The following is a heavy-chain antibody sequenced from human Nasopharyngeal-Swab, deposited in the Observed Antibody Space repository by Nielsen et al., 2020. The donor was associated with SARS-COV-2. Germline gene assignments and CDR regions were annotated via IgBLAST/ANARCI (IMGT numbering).Heavy chain of an antibody. Sequence: GESLKISCAASGFTFSGSAMHWVRQASGKGLEWVGRIRSKANSYETAYAASVKGRFTISRDDSKNTAYLQMISLKTEDTAVYYCTRLHGYSSEVYWGQGTLVTVSS. CDR3: TRLHGYSSEVY. V-gene: IGHV3-73*01. D-gene: IGHD6-19*01. J-gene: IGHJ4*02. CDR2: IRSKANSYET. CDR1: GFTFSGSA.